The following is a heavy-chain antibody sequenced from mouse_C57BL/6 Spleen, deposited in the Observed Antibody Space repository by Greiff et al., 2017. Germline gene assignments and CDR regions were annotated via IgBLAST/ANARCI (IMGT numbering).Heavy chain of an antibody. Sequence: EVKLMESGPGMVKPSQSLSLTCTVTGYSITSGYDWHWIRHFPGNKLEWMGYISYSGSTHYNPSLKSRITITHDTSKNHFFLKLNSVTTEDTATDDCARMTPSYYGSSDFDYWGQGTTLTVSS. CDR2: ISYSGST. D-gene: IGHD1-1*01. J-gene: IGHJ2*01. CDR1: GYSITSGYD. V-gene: IGHV3-1*01. CDR3: ARMTPSYYGSSDFDY.